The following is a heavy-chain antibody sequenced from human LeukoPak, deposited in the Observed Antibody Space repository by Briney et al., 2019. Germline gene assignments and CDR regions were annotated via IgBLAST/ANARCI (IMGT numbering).Heavy chain of an antibody. CDR3: ARDRSCSSTSCYWYWFDP. J-gene: IGHJ5*02. Sequence: SVKVSCKASGYTLTSYGLSWVRQAAGQGLEWMGWISAYNGNKNYAHKLQGRVSMINDTPTSTAYMGLRSLRSDDTAVYYCARDRSCSSTSCYWYWFDPWGQGTLVTVSS. V-gene: IGHV1-18*01. D-gene: IGHD2-2*01. CDR1: GYTLTSYG. CDR2: ISAYNGNK.